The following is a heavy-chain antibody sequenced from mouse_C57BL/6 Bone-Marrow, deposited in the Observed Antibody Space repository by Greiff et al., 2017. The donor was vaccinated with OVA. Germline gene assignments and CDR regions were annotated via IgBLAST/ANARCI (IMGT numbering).Heavy chain of an antibody. J-gene: IGHJ2*01. Sequence: QVQLQQSGAELVKPGASVKVSCKASGYTFTSYWMHWVKQRPGQGLEWIGRIHPSDSETNYNQKFKGKATLTVDKSSSTAYMQLSSLTSEDSAVYYCARKWLLLDFDYWGQGTTLTVSS. CDR1: GYTFTSYW. CDR2: IHPSDSET. V-gene: IGHV1-74*01. D-gene: IGHD2-3*01. CDR3: ARKWLLLDFDY.